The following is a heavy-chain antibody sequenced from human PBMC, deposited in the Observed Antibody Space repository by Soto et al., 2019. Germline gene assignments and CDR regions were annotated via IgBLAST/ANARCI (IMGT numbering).Heavy chain of an antibody. V-gene: IGHV3-48*02. CDR2: IDGGSSAI. Sequence: WGSLRLSCAASGFIFSDYSMNWVRQFPGKGLEWIAYIDGGSSAIHYTDSVKGRSTISRDNARNSLYLQMNSLRDEDTAVYYCTREGSWGRGTQVTVSS. CDR1: GFIFSDYS. J-gene: IGHJ4*02. CDR3: TREGS.